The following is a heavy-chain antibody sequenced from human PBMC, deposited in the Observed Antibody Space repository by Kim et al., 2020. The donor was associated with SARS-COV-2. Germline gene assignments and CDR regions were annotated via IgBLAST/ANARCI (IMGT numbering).Heavy chain of an antibody. Sequence: GSTYYADSVKGRFTISRDNSKNTLYLQMNSLRAEDTAVYYCAAAVREFDYWGQGTLVTVSS. V-gene: IGHV3-23*01. CDR2: GST. J-gene: IGHJ4*02. D-gene: IGHD6-13*01. CDR3: AAAVREFDY.